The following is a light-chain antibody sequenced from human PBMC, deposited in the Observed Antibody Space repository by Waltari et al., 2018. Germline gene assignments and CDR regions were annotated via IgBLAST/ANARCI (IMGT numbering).Light chain of an antibody. CDR3: CSYSGDLSFGVV. CDR2: EVT. Sequence: QSALTQPASVSGSPGQSITISCTGNSHDVGNYDLVSWYQQHPGKAHKLIIYEVTKRPSGFSNRFSGSKSGNTASLTISGLHTEDEGDYYCCSYSGDLSFGVVFGGGTKLTVL. J-gene: IGLJ2*01. CDR1: SHDVGNYDL. V-gene: IGLV2-23*02.